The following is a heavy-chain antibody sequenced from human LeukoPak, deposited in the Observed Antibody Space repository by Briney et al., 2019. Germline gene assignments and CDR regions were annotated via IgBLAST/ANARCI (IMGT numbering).Heavy chain of an antibody. V-gene: IGHV3-11*01. CDR2: ISHSGSTI. J-gene: IGHJ3*02. Sequence: GGSLRLSCAASGFTFSDYYMNWIRQAPGKGLEWVSYISHSGSTIYYADSVKGRFTISRDNAKNSLYLQMNSLRAEDTAVYYCARASGSGGGGEYDAFDIWGQGTMVTVSS. CDR1: GFTFSDYY. CDR3: ARASGSGGGGEYDAFDI. D-gene: IGHD3-10*01.